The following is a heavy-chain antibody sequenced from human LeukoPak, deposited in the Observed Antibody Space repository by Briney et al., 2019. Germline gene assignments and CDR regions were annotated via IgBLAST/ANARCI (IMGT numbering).Heavy chain of an antibody. D-gene: IGHD3-16*02. V-gene: IGHV4-59*01. Sequence: SETLSLICTVSGGSISSYYWSWIRQPPGKGLDWIGYIYYSGSTTYNPSLKSRVTISVDTSKNHFSLKLTSVTAADTAMYYCARTDPRQVYRYDYWGQGTLVTVSS. J-gene: IGHJ4*02. CDR1: GGSISSYY. CDR2: IYYSGST. CDR3: ARTDPRQVYRYDY.